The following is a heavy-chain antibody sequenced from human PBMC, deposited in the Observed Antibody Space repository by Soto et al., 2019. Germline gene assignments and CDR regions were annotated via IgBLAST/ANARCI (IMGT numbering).Heavy chain of an antibody. CDR1: GGTFSTYA. V-gene: IGHV1-69*01. CDR2: IIPIFGTA. CDR3: AREIFGVIISGGRDAFDI. D-gene: IGHD3-3*01. Sequence: QVQLMQSGAEVKKPGSSVKVSCKASGGTFSTYAISWVRQAPGQGLEWMGGIIPIFGTAKYAQKFQGRVTITADESTSTAYMELSSLRSEDTAVYYCAREIFGVIISGGRDAFDIWGQGTMVTVSS. J-gene: IGHJ3*02.